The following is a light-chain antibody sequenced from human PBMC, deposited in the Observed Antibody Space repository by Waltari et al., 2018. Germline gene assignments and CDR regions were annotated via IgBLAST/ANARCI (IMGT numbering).Light chain of an antibody. CDR2: RDN. Sequence: QSVLTQPPSASGTPGQKVTISCSGGRSNVGSNYVNWYQHFPGSAPKLLVYRDNQRHAGGPARVSVSKSGTSASLSISDLRPEDEADYYCASWDFRLTVWVFGGGSRLTVL. CDR3: ASWDFRLTVWV. V-gene: IGLV1-47*01. CDR1: RSNVGSNY. J-gene: IGLJ3*02.